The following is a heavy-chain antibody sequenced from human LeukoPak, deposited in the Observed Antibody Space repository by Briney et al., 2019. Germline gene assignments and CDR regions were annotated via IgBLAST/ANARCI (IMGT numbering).Heavy chain of an antibody. J-gene: IGHJ4*02. V-gene: IGHV1-69*05. CDR3: ATPRLTQIPHFDY. CDR2: IIPIFGTA. CDR1: GVTFSSYA. Sequence: SVKASCKASGVTFSSYAISWVRQAPGQGLEWMGRIIPIFGTANYAQKFQGRVTITTDESTSTAYMELSSLRSEDTAVYYCATPRLTQIPHFDYWGQGTLVTVSS. D-gene: IGHD6-6*01.